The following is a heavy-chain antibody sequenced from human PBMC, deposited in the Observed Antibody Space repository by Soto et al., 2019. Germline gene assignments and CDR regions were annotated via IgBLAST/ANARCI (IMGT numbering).Heavy chain of an antibody. Sequence: QVQLVESGGGVVQPGRSLRLSCAASGFTFSSYGMHWVRQAPGKGLEWVAVIWYDGSNKYYADSVKGRFTISRDNSKNTLYLQMNSLRAEDTAVYYCARDPDHGQPSAYWGQGTLVTVSS. J-gene: IGHJ4*02. V-gene: IGHV3-33*01. CDR2: IWYDGSNK. CDR1: GFTFSSYG. CDR3: ARDPDHGQPSAY.